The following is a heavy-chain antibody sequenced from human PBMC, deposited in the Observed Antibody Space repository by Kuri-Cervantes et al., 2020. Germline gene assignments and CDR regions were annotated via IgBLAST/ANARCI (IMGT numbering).Heavy chain of an antibody. CDR2: IIPIFGTA. CDR1: GYTFTSYG. Sequence: SVKVSCKASGYTFTSYGISWVRQAPGQGLEWMGGIIPIFGTANYAQKFQGRVTITADESTSTAYMELSSLRSEDTAVYYCARGAGDYGGNSDYWGQGTLVTVSS. V-gene: IGHV1-69*13. J-gene: IGHJ4*02. D-gene: IGHD4-23*01. CDR3: ARGAGDYGGNSDY.